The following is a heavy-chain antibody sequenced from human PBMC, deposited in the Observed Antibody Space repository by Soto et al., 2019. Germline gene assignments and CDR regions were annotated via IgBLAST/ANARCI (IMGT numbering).Heavy chain of an antibody. Sequence: QLQLQESGPGLVRPSETLSLTCTVSGGSVATTTDFWGWIRQPPGKGLEWLGTLQYRGSTDYNPSVKSRVAMSLNTSKNQFSRRLTSVTAADTAVYFCAKYDEYSPLSYWGQGALVTVSS. J-gene: IGHJ4*02. V-gene: IGHV4-39*01. CDR3: AKYDEYSPLSY. CDR1: GGSVATTTDF. CDR2: LQYRGST. D-gene: IGHD3-3*01.